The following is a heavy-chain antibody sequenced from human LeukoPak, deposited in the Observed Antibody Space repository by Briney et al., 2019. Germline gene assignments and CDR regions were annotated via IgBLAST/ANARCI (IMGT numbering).Heavy chain of an antibody. J-gene: IGHJ4*02. V-gene: IGHV4-30-4*01. CDR3: AREPANDYGDYGSGDY. D-gene: IGHD4-17*01. CDR2: IYYSGST. CDR1: GGSISSGDYY. Sequence: SETLSLTCTVSGGSISSGDYYWSWIRQPPGKGLEWIGYIYYSGSTYYNPSLKSRVSMSVDTSKNQFSLNLSSVTAADTAVYYCAREPANDYGDYGSGDYWGQGTLVTVSS.